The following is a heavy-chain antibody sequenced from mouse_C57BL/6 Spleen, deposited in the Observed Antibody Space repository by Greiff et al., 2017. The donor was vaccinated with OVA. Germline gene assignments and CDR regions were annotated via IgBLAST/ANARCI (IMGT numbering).Heavy chain of an antibody. CDR2: IYPGDGDT. J-gene: IGHJ4*01. CDR1: GYAFSSSW. D-gene: IGHD3-1*01. V-gene: IGHV1-82*01. Sequence: VQLQQSGPELVKPGASVKISCTASGYAFSSSWMNWVKQRPGKGLEWIGRIYPGDGDTNYNGKFKGKATLTADKSSSTAYMQLSSLTSEDSAVYFCARLGAPYAMDYWGQGTSVTVSS. CDR3: ARLGAPYAMDY.